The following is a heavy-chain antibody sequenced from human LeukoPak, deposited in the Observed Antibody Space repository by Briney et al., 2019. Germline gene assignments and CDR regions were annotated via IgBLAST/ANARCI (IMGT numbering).Heavy chain of an antibody. Sequence: SQTLSLTCAVSGVSISSGGYSWSWIRQPPGKGLEWIGYIYHSGSTNYNPSLKSRVTISVDTSKNQFSLKLSSVTAADTAVYYCARSMVRGPLAAGALDYWGQGTLVTVSS. D-gene: IGHD3-10*01. CDR1: GVSISSGGYS. CDR2: IYHSGST. CDR3: ARSMVRGPLAAGALDY. V-gene: IGHV4-30-2*01. J-gene: IGHJ4*02.